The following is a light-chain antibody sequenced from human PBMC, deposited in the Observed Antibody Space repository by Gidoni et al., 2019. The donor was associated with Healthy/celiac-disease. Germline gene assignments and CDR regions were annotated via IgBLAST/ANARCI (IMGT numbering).Light chain of an antibody. V-gene: IGKV1-9*01. J-gene: IGKJ4*01. Sequence: DIQLTPSPSFLSASVGDRVTITCRASQGISSYLAWYQQKPGKAPKLLIYAASTLQSGVPSRFSGSGSGTEFTLTISSLQAEDLAIYYCQQRNSDPLTFGGGTKVEIK. CDR1: QGISSY. CDR2: AAS. CDR3: QQRNSDPLT.